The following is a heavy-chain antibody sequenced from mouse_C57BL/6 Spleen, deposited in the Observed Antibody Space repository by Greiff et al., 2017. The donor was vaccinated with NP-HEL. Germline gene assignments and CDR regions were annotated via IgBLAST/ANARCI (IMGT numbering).Heavy chain of an antibody. CDR1: GYTFTSYG. Sequence: QVQLKQSGAELARPGASVKLSCKASGYTFTSYGISWVKQRTGQGLEWIGEIYPRSGNTYYNEKFKGKATLTADKSSSTAYMELRSLTSEDSAVYFCARRYYYGSTLVLLDVWGTGTTVTVSS. V-gene: IGHV1-81*01. J-gene: IGHJ1*03. D-gene: IGHD1-1*01. CDR2: IYPRSGNT. CDR3: ARRYYYGSTLVLLDV.